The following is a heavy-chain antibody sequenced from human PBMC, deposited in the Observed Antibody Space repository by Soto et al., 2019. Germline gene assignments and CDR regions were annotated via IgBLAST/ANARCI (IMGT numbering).Heavy chain of an antibody. CDR3: ATLTKYDILTGFYPC. CDR1: GFTDNSNY. Sequence: EVQLVESGEGLVQPGGSLRLSCAAAGFTDNSNYISGVRKAPGKGLEWVSVIYSDGSTYYADSVKGRFIISRDNSNNTLYFQMNSLRAEDTAVYYCATLTKYDILTGFYPCWGQGTLVTVSS. V-gene: IGHV3-66*01. CDR2: IYSDGST. D-gene: IGHD3-9*01. J-gene: IGHJ4*02.